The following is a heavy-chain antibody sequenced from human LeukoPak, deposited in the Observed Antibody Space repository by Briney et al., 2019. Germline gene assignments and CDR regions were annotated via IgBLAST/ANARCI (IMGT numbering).Heavy chain of an antibody. J-gene: IGHJ4*02. CDR1: GFSVSNNY. CDR2: IYSGNTI. D-gene: IGHD3-22*01. Sequence: GGSLRLSCVVSGFSVSNNYVSWVRQAPGKGLEWVSVIYSGNTIKYADSVKGRFTISRDNSKNTLYLQMNSLRAEDTAVYYCAKGLHISGLGVPYWGQGTLVTVSS. V-gene: IGHV3-66*01. CDR3: AKGLHISGLGVPY.